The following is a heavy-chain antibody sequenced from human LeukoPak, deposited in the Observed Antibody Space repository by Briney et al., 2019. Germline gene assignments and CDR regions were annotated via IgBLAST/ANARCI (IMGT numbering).Heavy chain of an antibody. CDR3: AKWGESYGMDV. CDR2: IWYDGNNK. CDR1: GFTFSSYG. J-gene: IGHJ6*02. V-gene: IGHV3-33*06. D-gene: IGHD2-21*01. Sequence: PGGSLRLSCVVSGFTFSSYGMHWVRQAPGKGLEWVAVIWYDGNNKYYADSVKGRFTISRDNFKNTLYLQMNSLRAEDTAVYYCAKWGESYGMDVWGQGTTVTVSS.